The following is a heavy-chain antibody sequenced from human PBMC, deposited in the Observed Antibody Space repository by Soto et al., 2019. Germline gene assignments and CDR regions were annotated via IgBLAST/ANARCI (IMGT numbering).Heavy chain of an antibody. CDR3: ARGGASSKWFAP. J-gene: IGHJ5*02. Sequence: SETLSLTFTVCGGSISRSSYYWCWIRQPPGKGLEWIGSIYYSGSTYYNPSLASRVTISADTYKSQFSLNLRSVTAADTAVYYCARGGASSKWFAPWGQGTLVTVSS. V-gene: IGHV4-39*07. D-gene: IGHD2-15*01. CDR1: GGSISRSSYY. CDR2: IYYSGST.